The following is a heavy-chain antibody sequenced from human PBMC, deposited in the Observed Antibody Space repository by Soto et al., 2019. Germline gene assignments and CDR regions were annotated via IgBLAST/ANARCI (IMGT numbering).Heavy chain of an antibody. CDR2: ISGDGGST. CDR3: AKVLLAYSSSWCYYYGMDV. V-gene: IGHV3-43*02. D-gene: IGHD6-13*01. Sequence: GGSLRLSCAASGFTFDDYAMHWVRQAPGKGLEWVSLISGDGGSTYYADSVKGRFTIAKDNSKNSLYLQMNSLKTEDNALYYWAKVLLAYSSSWCYYYGMDVWGQGTAVTVSS. J-gene: IGHJ6*02. CDR1: GFTFDDYA.